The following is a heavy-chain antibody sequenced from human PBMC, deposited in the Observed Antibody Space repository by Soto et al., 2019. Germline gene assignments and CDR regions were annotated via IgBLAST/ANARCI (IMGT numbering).Heavy chain of an antibody. CDR2: MYHSGNT. CDR1: GGSISSDNW. D-gene: IGHD3-10*01. J-gene: IGHJ4*02. CDR3: ARASASSMLRGVIIN. Sequence: SETLSLTYAVSGGSISSDNWWSWVRQPPGKGMGWIGEMYHSGNTNYNQSLKSRVTISVDKSKNQFYMKMTSVTAADTALYYCARASASSMLRGVIINWGQGTQVTVSS. V-gene: IGHV4-4*02.